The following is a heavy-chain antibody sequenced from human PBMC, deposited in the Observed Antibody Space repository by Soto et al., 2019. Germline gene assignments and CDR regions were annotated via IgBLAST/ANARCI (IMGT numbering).Heavy chain of an antibody. CDR1: GFTFSSYW. V-gene: IGHV3-74*01. J-gene: IGHJ4*02. D-gene: IGHD2-15*01. CDR3: VRTSLVVAAATREDY. Sequence: VQLVASGGGLVQPGGSLRLSCAASGFTFSSYWMHWVRQAPGKGLVWVSRINSDGSSTSYADSVKGRFTISRDNAKNTLYLQMNSLRAEDTAVYYCVRTSLVVAAATREDYWGQGTLVTVSS. CDR2: INSDGSST.